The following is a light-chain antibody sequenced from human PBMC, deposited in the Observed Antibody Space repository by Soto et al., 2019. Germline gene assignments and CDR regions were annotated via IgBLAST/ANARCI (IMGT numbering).Light chain of an antibody. J-gene: IGKJ2*01. Sequence: EIVMTQSPATLSVSPGERATLSCRASQSVSNDLAWYQQKPGQAPRLLIYAASTRATGIPARFSGSGSGTEYTLTISSLHAEDFAFYYWPQYTGWPPYTFGQGTKLEIK. CDR1: QSVSND. CDR2: AAS. CDR3: PQYTGWPPYT. V-gene: IGKV3-15*01.